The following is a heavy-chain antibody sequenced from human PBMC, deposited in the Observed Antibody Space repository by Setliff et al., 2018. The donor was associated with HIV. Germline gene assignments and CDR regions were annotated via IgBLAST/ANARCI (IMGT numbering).Heavy chain of an antibody. V-gene: IGHV4-38-2*02. Sequence: SETLSLTCSVSGYSITNGYYWGWIRQPPGKGLEWVGSIYHDGSTYYNPSLRSRVTISVDTSKNQFFLKLSSVTAADTAVYYCARYYGSGTYHRWFDPWGQGTPVTVSS. D-gene: IGHD3-10*01. CDR3: ARYYGSGTYHRWFDP. J-gene: IGHJ5*02. CDR1: GYSITNGYY. CDR2: IYHDGST.